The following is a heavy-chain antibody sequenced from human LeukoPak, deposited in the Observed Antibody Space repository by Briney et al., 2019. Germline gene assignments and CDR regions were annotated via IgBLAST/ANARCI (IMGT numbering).Heavy chain of an antibody. CDR1: GYTFINYG. J-gene: IGHJ4*02. CDR3: ARDIAVAAQGDY. D-gene: IGHD6-19*01. V-gene: IGHV1-18*01. Sequence: ASVKVSCKAIGYTFINYGISWVRQAPGQGLDWMGWISGYTGQTKYAEELQGRVTMTTDTSTSTAYMELSSLRPEDTAVYYCARDIAVAAQGDYWGQGTLVTVSS. CDR2: ISGYTGQT.